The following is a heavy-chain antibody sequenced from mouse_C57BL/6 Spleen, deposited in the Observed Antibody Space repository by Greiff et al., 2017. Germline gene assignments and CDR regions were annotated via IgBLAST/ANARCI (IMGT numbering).Heavy chain of an antibody. CDR3: ARSWASDY. CDR1: GYAFSSSW. D-gene: IGHD4-1*01. Sequence: QVQLQQSGPELVKPGASVKISCKASGYAFSSSWMHWVKQRPGKGLEWIGRIYPGDGDTNYNGKFKGKATLTADKSSSTAYMQLSSLTSEDSAVYFCARSWASDYWGQGTTLTVSS. CDR2: IYPGDGDT. J-gene: IGHJ2*01. V-gene: IGHV1-82*01.